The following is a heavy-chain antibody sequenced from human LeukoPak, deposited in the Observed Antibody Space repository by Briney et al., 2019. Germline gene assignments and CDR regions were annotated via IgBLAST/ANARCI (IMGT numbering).Heavy chain of an antibody. J-gene: IGHJ4*02. CDR1: GVSVSSGSYY. CDR2: IYYSGST. Sequence: SETLPLTCTVSGVSVSSGSYYWSWIRQPPGKGLEWIGYIYYSGSTDYNPSLKSRVTISVDTSKNQFSLKLSSVTAADTAVYYCARADYYDSSGNFDYWGQGTLVTVSS. CDR3: ARADYYDSSGNFDY. D-gene: IGHD3-22*01. V-gene: IGHV4-61*01.